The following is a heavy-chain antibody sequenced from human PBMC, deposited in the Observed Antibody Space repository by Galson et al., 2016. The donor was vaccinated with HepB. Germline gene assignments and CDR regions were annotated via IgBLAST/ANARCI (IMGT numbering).Heavy chain of an antibody. V-gene: IGHV4-39*01. Sequence: LSLTCTVSGGSISGRTSFWAWIRQPPGKGLAWLGNIYYGGTTDHNPSLKSRVTMSVDTSKNQFSLRLTSVTAADTALYYCVRPTAGQIDYWGRGTLVTFSS. CDR3: VRPTAGQIDY. J-gene: IGHJ4*02. D-gene: IGHD2-21*02. CDR2: IYYGGTT. CDR1: GGSISGRTSF.